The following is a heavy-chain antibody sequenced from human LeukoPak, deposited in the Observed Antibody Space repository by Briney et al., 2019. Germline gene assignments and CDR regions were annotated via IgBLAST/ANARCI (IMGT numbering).Heavy chain of an antibody. CDR2: IYYSGST. CDR1: GGSISSSSYY. V-gene: IGHV4-61*01. D-gene: IGHD3-9*01. Sequence: SETLSLTCTVSGGSISSSSYYWSWIRQPPGKGLEWIGYIYYSGSTNYNPSLKSRVTISVDTSKNQFSLKLSSVTAADTAVYYCARDEGYDILTGYRYGMDVWGQGTTVTVSS. J-gene: IGHJ6*02. CDR3: ARDEGYDILTGYRYGMDV.